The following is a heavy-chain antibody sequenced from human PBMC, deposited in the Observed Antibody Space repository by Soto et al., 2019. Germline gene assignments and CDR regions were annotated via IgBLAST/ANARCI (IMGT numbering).Heavy chain of an antibody. CDR2: IKENGREN. D-gene: IGHD3-10*02. CDR1: GFTFSTYW. Sequence: GGSLRLSCAASGFTFSTYWMSWVRQAPGKGLEWVANIKENGRENYYMDSVKGRFTISRDNAKNSLYLQMSSLRAEDTAVYFCARDETNSYVYWGQGALVTSPQ. V-gene: IGHV3-7*05. CDR3: ARDETNSYVY. J-gene: IGHJ4*02.